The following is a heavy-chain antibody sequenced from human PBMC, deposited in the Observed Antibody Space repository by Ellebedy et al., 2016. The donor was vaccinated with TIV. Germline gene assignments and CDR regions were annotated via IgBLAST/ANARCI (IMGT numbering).Heavy chain of an antibody. Sequence: GESLKISCAASGFSFSSYWMTWVRQAPGKGLEWVANIRLDGGDKYYVDSVKGRFTVSRDNAKNSVFLQMKSLRAEDSALYYCATDGSYGDYRSPTHAFEMWGQGTMVTVSS. CDR2: IRLDGGDK. V-gene: IGHV3-7*01. J-gene: IGHJ3*02. CDR3: ATDGSYGDYRSPTHAFEM. D-gene: IGHD4-17*01. CDR1: GFSFSSYW.